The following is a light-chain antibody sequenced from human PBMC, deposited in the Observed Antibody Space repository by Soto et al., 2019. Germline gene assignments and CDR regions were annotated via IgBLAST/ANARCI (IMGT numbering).Light chain of an antibody. CDR2: DVS. Sequence: SVLTQPASVSGSPGQSITISCTGTSSDVGGYNYVSWYQQHPGKAPKLMIYDVSNRPSGVSNRFSGSKSVNTASLTISGLQAEDEADYYCSSYTSSSTLGVFGGGTKLTVL. CDR1: SSDVGGYNY. J-gene: IGLJ2*01. V-gene: IGLV2-14*01. CDR3: SSYTSSSTLGV.